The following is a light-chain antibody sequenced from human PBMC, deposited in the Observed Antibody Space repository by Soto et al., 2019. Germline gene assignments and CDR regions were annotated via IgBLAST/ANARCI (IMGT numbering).Light chain of an antibody. CDR3: CAYVRSNALL. CDR1: SSDVGSYNL. CDR2: EDN. Sequence: QSALTQPASVSGSPGQSITISCTGTSSDVGSYNLVSWYQHHPGKAPKFIIYEDNKRPSGVSNRFSGSKSGNTASLTISGLQDEEEADYYCCAYVRSNALLFGGGTKVTV. V-gene: IGLV2-23*01. J-gene: IGLJ2*01.